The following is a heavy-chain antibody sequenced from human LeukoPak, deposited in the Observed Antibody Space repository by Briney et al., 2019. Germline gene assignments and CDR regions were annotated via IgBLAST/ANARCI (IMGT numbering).Heavy chain of an antibody. J-gene: IGHJ3*02. CDR2: IYYSGST. CDR3: GSTNYNPTLKTRVTISADTSKNQFSLKLSYVTAADTAVYYCARDPLSIAARGGAFEI. D-gene: IGHD3-10*01. CDR1: GGSISSYY. V-gene: IGHV4-59*12. Sequence: SETLSLTCTVSGGSISSYYWSWIRQPPGKGLEWIGYIYYSGSTNYNPSLNSRVTISVATSKKQFSLKMSSVTTPDTAVYYCGSTNYNPTLKTRVTISADTSKNQFSLKLSYVTAADTAVYYCARDPLSIAARGGAFEIWGQGTMVTVSS.